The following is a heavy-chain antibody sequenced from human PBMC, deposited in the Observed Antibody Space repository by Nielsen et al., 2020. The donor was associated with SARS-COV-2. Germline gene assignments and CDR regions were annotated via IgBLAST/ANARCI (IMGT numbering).Heavy chain of an antibody. V-gene: IGHV3-7*03. D-gene: IGHD2-2*01. CDR1: GFTLSRFW. CDR3: ARDRGTIVEPAATIYDY. CDR2: IKQDGSEK. Sequence: GESPKISCAASGFTLSRFWMSWVRQAPGKGLEWVANIKQDGSEKYYVDSVKGRFTISRDNTKNSLYLQMNSLRAEDTAVYYCARDRGTIVEPAATIYDYWGQGTLVTVSS. J-gene: IGHJ4*02.